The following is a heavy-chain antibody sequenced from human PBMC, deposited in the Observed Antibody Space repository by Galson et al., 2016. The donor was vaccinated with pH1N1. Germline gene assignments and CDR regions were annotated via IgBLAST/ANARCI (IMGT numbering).Heavy chain of an antibody. Sequence: CAISGDSVSSHSAAWNWIRQSPSRGLEWLGRTCYRSKWYNDYGVSVKSRITINPDTSKNQFSLQLNSVTPEDTAVYYCARSEYYCDSSGYRYDTFYIWGQGTTVTISS. D-gene: IGHD3-22*01. CDR3: ARSEYYCDSSGYRYDTFYI. V-gene: IGHV6-1*01. CDR2: TCYRSKWYN. J-gene: IGHJ3*02. CDR1: GDSVSSHSAA.